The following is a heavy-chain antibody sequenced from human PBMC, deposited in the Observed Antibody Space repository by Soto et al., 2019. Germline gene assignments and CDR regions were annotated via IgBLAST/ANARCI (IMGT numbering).Heavy chain of an antibody. V-gene: IGHV3-23*01. J-gene: IGHJ6*02. CDR2: ISGSGGST. D-gene: IGHD3-10*01. Sequence: GGSLRLSCAASGFTFSSYAMSWVRQAPGKGLEWVSAISGSGGSTYYADSVKGRFTISRDNAKKSLYLQMTSLRAEDTAVYYCAREVVTMVRGVIITGYYGMDVWGQGTTVTVSS. CDR1: GFTFSSYA. CDR3: AREVVTMVRGVIITGYYGMDV.